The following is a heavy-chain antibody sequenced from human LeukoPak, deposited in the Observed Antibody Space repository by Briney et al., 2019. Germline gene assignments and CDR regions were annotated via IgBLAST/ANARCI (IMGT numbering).Heavy chain of an antibody. CDR3: ARVVRKRWLQFPQVFDY. CDR1: GGSFSGYY. Sequence: PSETLSLTCAVYGGSFSGYYWSWIRQPPGKGLEWIGETNHSGSTNYNPSLKSRVTISVDTSKNQFSLKLSSVTAADTAVYYCARVVRKRWLQFPQVFDYWGQGTLVTVSS. CDR2: TNHSGST. J-gene: IGHJ4*02. D-gene: IGHD5-24*01. V-gene: IGHV4-34*01.